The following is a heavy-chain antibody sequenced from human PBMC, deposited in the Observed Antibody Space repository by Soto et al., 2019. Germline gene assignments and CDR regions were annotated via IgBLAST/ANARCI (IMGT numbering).Heavy chain of an antibody. CDR3: ARDFGVVAMAFDY. Sequence: QVQLQESGPGLVKPSGTLSLTCAVSGGSISSSNWWSWVRQPPGKGLEWIGEIYHSGSTNYNPSPKSRVTISVDKSKNPVALKLSSVTAADTAVYYCARDFGVVAMAFDYWGQGTLVTVSS. CDR2: IYHSGST. J-gene: IGHJ4*02. CDR1: GGSISSSNW. D-gene: IGHD3-22*01. V-gene: IGHV4-4*02.